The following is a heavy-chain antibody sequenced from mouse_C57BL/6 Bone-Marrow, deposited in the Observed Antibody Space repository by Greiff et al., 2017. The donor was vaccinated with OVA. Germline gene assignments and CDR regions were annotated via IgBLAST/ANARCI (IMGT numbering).Heavy chain of an antibody. CDR3: AREYDYDGGYDFDY. Sequence: VQLQQPGAELVKPGASVKMSCKASGYTFTSYWITWVKPRPGQGLEWIGDIYPGSGSTNYNEKFKSKATLTVDTSSSTAYMQLSTLTSEDSAVYYCAREYDYDGGYDFDYWGQGTTLTVSS. V-gene: IGHV1-55*01. CDR2: IYPGSGST. J-gene: IGHJ2*01. CDR1: GYTFTSYW. D-gene: IGHD2-4*01.